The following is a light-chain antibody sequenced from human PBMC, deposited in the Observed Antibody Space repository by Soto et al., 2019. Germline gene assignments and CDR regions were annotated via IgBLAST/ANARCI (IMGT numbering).Light chain of an antibody. Sequence: QSVLTQPASVSGSPGQSITISCTGTSSDVGGYNYVSWYQQHPGKAPKLMIYEVSNRPSGVSNRFSGSKSGNTASLTISGLQAEDEADYYCSSYTSISTLLCVFGTGTKVTVL. CDR3: SSYTSISTLLCV. J-gene: IGLJ1*01. V-gene: IGLV2-14*01. CDR1: SSDVGGYNY. CDR2: EVS.